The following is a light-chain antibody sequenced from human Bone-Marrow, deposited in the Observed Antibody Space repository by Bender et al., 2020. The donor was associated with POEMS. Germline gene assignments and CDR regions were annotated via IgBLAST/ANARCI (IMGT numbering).Light chain of an antibody. J-gene: IGLJ1*01. CDR1: KLGDKF. V-gene: IGLV3-1*01. CDR3: SSYAGDNRLNV. CDR2: QNN. Sequence: SYGLTQPPSVSVSPGQTASITCSGDKLGDKFASWYQQKPGQSPVLVIYQNNKRPSGIPDRFSGSKSGNTASLTVAGLQAEDEADYYCSSYAGDNRLNVFGTGTKVTVL.